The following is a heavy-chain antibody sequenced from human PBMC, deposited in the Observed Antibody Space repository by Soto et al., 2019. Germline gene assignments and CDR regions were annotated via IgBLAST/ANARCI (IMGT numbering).Heavy chain of an antibody. V-gene: IGHV2-5*02. CDR2: IFWDDDK. CDR3: AHRRTSSWYDY. J-gene: IGHJ4*02. D-gene: IGHD6-13*01. Sequence: QITLKESGPPLVKPTQTLTLTCTFSGFSLSTSEVGVAWIRQPPGKPLEWLALIFWDDDKRYSPSLKSRLTITKDTSKNQLVLTMTNMDPVDTATSYCAHRRTSSWYDYWGQGTLVTVSS. CDR1: GFSLSTSEVG.